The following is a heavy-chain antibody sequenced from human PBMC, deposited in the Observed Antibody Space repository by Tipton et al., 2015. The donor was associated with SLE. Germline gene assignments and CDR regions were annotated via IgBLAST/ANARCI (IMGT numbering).Heavy chain of an antibody. J-gene: IGHJ3*02. V-gene: IGHV4-61*10. Sequence: TLSLTCTVSGDSITSGSYYWSWIRQPAGKGLEWIGYIYYSGSTNYNPSLKSRVTISVDTSKNQFSLKLSSVTAADTAVYYCARDREKLLDAFDIWGQGTMVTVSS. CDR2: IYYSGST. CDR3: ARDREKLLDAFDI. D-gene: IGHD4-23*01. CDR1: GDSITSGSYY.